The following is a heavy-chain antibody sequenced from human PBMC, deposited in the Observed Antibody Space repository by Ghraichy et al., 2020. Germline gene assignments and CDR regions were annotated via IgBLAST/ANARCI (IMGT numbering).Heavy chain of an antibody. CDR1: GGSVSSGSYY. CDR2: IYYSGST. Sequence: ETLNISCTVSGGSVSSGSYYWSWIRQPPGKGLEWIGYIYYSGSTNYNPSLKSRVTISVDTSKNQFSLKLSSVTAADTAVYYCARSSPEEVMITLQYDRVTYYFDYWGQGTLVTVSS. D-gene: IGHD3-16*01. V-gene: IGHV4-61*01. J-gene: IGHJ4*02. CDR3: ARSSPEEVMITLQYDRVTYYFDY.